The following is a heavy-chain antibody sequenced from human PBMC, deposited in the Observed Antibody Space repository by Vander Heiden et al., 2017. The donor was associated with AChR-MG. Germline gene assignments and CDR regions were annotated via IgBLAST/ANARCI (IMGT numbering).Heavy chain of an antibody. V-gene: IGHV3-30*03. CDR2: ILYDGSNK. J-gene: IGHJ4*02. CDR3: ARKPNKEFDY. CDR1: GFSFSNYG. Sequence: QVQLVESGGGVVQPGTSLRLSCAASGFSFSNYGMHWVRQAPGKGLEWVAGILYDGSNKYYTDYVKGRFTISRDNAKNTLYLQMNSLRPDDTAVYYCARKPNKEFDYWGQGTLVTVSS.